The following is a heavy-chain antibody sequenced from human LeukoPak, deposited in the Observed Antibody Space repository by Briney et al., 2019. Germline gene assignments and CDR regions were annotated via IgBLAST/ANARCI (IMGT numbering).Heavy chain of an antibody. D-gene: IGHD3-3*01. Sequence: GGSLRLSCAASGFTFSSYSMNWVRQAPGKGLEWVSYISSSSSTIYYADSVKGRFIISRDNAKNSLYLQMNSLRAEDTAVYHCARVPSLYYDFWSDFWGQGTLVTVSS. CDR1: GFTFSSYS. CDR3: ARVPSLYYDFWSDF. J-gene: IGHJ4*02. CDR2: ISSSSSTI. V-gene: IGHV3-48*01.